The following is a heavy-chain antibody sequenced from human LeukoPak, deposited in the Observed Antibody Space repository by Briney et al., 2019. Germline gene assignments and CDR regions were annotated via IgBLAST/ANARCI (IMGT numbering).Heavy chain of an antibody. J-gene: IGHJ3*02. CDR1: GFTFSSYG. V-gene: IGHV3-30*02. CDR2: IRYDASNK. CDR3: ARSSNDAFDI. Sequence: GGSLRLSCAASGFTFSSYGMHWVRQAPGKGLEWVAFIRYDASNKYYADSVKGRFTISRDNSKNTLYLQMNSLRAEDTAVYYCARSSNDAFDIWGQGTMVTVSS.